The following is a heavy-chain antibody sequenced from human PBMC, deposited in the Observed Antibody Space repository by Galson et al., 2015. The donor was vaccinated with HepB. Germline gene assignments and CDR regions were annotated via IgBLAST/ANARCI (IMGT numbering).Heavy chain of an antibody. V-gene: IGHV1-69*13. CDR3: ARGGRAWGCEAYYDFWSGQNGMHDAFDI. Sequence: SVKVSCKASGGTFSSYAISWVRQAPGQGLEWMGGIIPIFGTANYAQKFQGRVTITADESTSTAYMELSSLRSEDTAVYYCARGGRAWGCEAYYDFWSGQNGMHDAFDIWGQGTMVPVSS. J-gene: IGHJ3*02. D-gene: IGHD3-3*01. CDR2: IIPIFGTA. CDR1: GGTFSSYA.